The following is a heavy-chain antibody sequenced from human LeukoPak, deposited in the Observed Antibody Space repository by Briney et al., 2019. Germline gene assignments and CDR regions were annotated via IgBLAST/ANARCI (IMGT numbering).Heavy chain of an antibody. CDR1: GYTFTSYY. CDR3: ARDAYYDFWSGYFRGNWFDP. CDR2: INPSGGST. V-gene: IGHV1-46*01. D-gene: IGHD3-3*01. Sequence: ASVKVSCKASGYTFTSYYMHWVRQAPGQGLEWMGIINPSGGSTSYAQKSQGRVTMTRDTSTSTVYMEPSSLRSEDTAVYYCARDAYYDFWSGYFRGNWFDPWGQGTLVTVSS. J-gene: IGHJ5*02.